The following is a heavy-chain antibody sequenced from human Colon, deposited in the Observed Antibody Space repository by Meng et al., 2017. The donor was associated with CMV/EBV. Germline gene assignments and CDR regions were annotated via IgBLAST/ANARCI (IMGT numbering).Heavy chain of an antibody. J-gene: IGHJ1*01. D-gene: IGHD2-2*01. CDR3: ARGYCSSTSCYARAYFQH. CDR2: IIPIFGTA. CDR1: GGTFSSYA. V-gene: IGHV1-69*05. Sequence: SVKVSCKASGGTFSSYAISWVRQAPGQGLEWMGGIIPIFGTANYAQKFQGRVTITTDESTSTAYMELSSLRSEDTAVYCCARGYCSSTSCYARAYFQHWGQGTLVTVSS.